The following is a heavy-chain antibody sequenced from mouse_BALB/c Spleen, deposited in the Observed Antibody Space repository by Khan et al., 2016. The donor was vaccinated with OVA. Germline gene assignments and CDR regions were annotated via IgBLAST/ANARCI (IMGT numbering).Heavy chain of an antibody. V-gene: IGHV1S137*01. Sequence: QVQLKESGPELVRPGVSVKISCKGSGYTFTDYGMHWVRQSPAKSLEWIGVITTYSGDTNYNQKFKGKATMTVDKSSSTAYMELARLPSEDSAIYYCARLTLRLDYWGQGTSVTVSS. J-gene: IGHJ4*01. CDR3: ARLTLRLDY. CDR2: ITTYSGDT. CDR1: GYTFTDYG. D-gene: IGHD1-1*01.